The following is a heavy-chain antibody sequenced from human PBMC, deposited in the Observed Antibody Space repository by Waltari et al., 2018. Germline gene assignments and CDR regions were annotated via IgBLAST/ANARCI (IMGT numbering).Heavy chain of an antibody. CDR1: TFSSYG. CDR2: ISYDGSNK. J-gene: IGHJ4*02. CDR3: AKSSRGFLEWLLYPDYFDY. D-gene: IGHD3-3*01. V-gene: IGHV3-30*18. Sequence: TFSSYGMHWVRQAPGKGLEWVAVISYDGSNKYYADSVKGRFTISRDNSKNTLYLQMNSLRAEDTAVYYCAKSSRGFLEWLLYPDYFDYWGQGTLVTVSS.